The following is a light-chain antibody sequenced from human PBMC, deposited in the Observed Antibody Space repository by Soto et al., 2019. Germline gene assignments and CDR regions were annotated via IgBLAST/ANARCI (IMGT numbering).Light chain of an antibody. CDR1: GSDVGGYNY. V-gene: IGLV2-14*01. J-gene: IGLJ1*01. CDR2: DVT. CDR3: SSYTSSSTLYV. Sequence: QSALTQPASVSGSPGQSITISCTGTGSDVGGYNYVSWYQQHPGKAPKLMIYDVTNRPSGVSNRFSGSKSGNTASLTISGIQAEDEADYYCSSYTSSSTLYVFGTGTKVTVL.